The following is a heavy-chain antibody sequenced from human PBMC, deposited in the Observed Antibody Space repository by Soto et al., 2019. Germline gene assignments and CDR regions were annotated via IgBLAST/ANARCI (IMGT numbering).Heavy chain of an antibody. J-gene: IGHJ6*02. Sequence: GGSLRLSCAASGFTFSSSTMNWVRQAPGQGLEWVSAIIDSGGYTYYADSVKGLFTISRDNSKNTLYLQMNSLRAEDTALYYCAKETYYYYGMDVWGQGTTVTVSS. CDR2: IIDSGGYT. CDR3: AKETYYYYGMDV. CDR1: GFTFSSST. V-gene: IGHV3-23*01.